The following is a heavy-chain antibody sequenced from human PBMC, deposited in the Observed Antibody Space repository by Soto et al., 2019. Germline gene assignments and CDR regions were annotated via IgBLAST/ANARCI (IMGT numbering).Heavy chain of an antibody. CDR3: ARGGGDHAFDF. V-gene: IGHV1-3*01. J-gene: IGHJ4*02. CDR1: GYTFTNYA. CDR2: INAGNGYT. Sequence: QVQLVQSGAEVKKPGASVKVSCKTSGYTFTNYAMHWVRQAPGQRLEWMGWINAGNGYTKYLQKFQGRVTFTRDTSASTACMELSNLSSEDTAVYYCARGGGDHAFDFWGQGALVTVSS. D-gene: IGHD4-17*01.